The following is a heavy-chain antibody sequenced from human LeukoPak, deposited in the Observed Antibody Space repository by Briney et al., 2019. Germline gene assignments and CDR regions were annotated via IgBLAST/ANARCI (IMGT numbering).Heavy chain of an antibody. V-gene: IGHV4-34*01. CDR1: IDSFSNYH. CDR3: ARGQGATVPQVGKNWFDP. J-gene: IGHJ5*02. Sequence: KTSETLSLTCAVYIDSFSNYHWNWIRQTPAKGMEWIGEVNESGGTNTSPSLRSRVILSVDTSKNQFSLKLISVTVADTAIYYCARGQGATVPQVGKNWFDPWGQGTRVTVSS. CDR2: VNESGGT. D-gene: IGHD1-26*01.